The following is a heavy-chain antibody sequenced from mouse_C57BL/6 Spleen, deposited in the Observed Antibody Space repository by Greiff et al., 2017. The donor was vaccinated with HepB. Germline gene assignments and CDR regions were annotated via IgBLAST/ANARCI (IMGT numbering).Heavy chain of an antibody. V-gene: IGHV3-6*01. Sequence: EVQLQESGPGLVKPSQSLSLTCSVTGYSITSGYYWNWIRQFPGNKLEWMGYISYDGSNNYNPSLKNRISITRDTSKNQFFLKLNSVTTEDTATYYCAITTGEAWFAYWGQGTLVTVSA. CDR1: GYSITSGYY. J-gene: IGHJ3*01. CDR2: ISYDGSN. CDR3: AITTGEAWFAY. D-gene: IGHD2-12*01.